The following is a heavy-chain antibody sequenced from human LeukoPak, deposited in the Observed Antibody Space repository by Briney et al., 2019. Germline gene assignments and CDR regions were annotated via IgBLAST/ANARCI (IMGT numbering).Heavy chain of an antibody. CDR3: ARYDFWSGYSDV. V-gene: IGHV1-2*02. J-gene: IGHJ6*04. D-gene: IGHD3-3*01. CDR1: GYTFTGYY. CDR2: INPNSGGT. Sequence: ASVKASCKASGYTFTGYYMHWVRQAPGQGLEWMGWINPNSGGTNYAQKFQGRVTMTRDTSISTAYMELSRLRSDDTAVYYCARYDFWSGYSDVWGKGTTVTVSS.